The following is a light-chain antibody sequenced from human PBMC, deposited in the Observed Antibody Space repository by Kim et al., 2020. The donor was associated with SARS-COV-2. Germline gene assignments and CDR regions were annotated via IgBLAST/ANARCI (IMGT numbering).Light chain of an antibody. CDR2: GKN. V-gene: IGLV3-19*01. J-gene: IGLJ2*01. Sequence: SSELTQDPAVSVALGQTVRITCQGDSLRSYYASRYQQNPGQAPVLFIYGKNNRPSGIPDRFSGSSSGNTASLTITGAQAEDEADYYCNSRDSSGNHVVFGGGTQLTVL. CDR1: SLRSYY. CDR3: NSRDSSGNHVV.